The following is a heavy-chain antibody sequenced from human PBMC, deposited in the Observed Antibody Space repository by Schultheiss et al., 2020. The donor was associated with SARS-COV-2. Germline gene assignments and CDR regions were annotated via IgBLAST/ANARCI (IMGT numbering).Heavy chain of an antibody. V-gene: IGHV4-38-2*02. CDR2: IYHSGST. J-gene: IGHJ4*02. CDR3: ARVLNSYYDSSGHDY. CDR1: GGSISSYY. D-gene: IGHD3-22*01. Sequence: SETLSLTCTVSGGSISSYYWSWIRQPPGKGLEWIGSIYHSGSTYYNPSLKSQVTISVDTSKNQFSLKLSSVTAADTAVYYCARVLNSYYDSSGHDYWGQGTLVTVSS.